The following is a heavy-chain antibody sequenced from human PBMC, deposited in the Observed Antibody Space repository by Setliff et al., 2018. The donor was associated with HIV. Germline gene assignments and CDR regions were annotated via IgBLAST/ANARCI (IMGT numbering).Heavy chain of an antibody. CDR3: MPLHYGGPSAFDL. V-gene: IGHV3-74*03. D-gene: IGHD4-17*01. CDR1: GFSFSYYW. J-gene: IGHJ4*02. CDR2: IDSDASTI. Sequence: GGSLRLSCAASGFSFSYYWMHWVRQAPGKGPAWVSRIDSDASTIAYADSVKGRFTISRDNAKNTLYLQMNSLKVEDTAVYYCMPLHYGGPSAFDLWGQGTLVTVSS.